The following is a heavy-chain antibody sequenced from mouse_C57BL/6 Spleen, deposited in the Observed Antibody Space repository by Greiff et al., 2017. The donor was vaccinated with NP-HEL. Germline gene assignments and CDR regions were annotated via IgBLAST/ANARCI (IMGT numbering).Heavy chain of an antibody. Sequence: QVQLQQSGPELVKPGASVKISCKASGYSFTSYSIHWVKQRPGQGLEWIGWFYPGSGNTKYNEKFKGKATLTADTSSSTAYMQLSRLTSEDSAVYYCARHGEYVCMDYWGQGTSVTVSA. D-gene: IGHD5-2*01. CDR1: GYSFTSYS. CDR2: FYPGSGNT. CDR3: ARHGEYVCMDY. V-gene: IGHV1-66*01. J-gene: IGHJ4*01.